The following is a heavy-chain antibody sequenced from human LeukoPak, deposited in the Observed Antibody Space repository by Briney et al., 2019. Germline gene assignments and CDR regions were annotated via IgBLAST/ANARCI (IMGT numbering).Heavy chain of an antibody. CDR1: GFTFSTYA. Sequence: AGGSLRLSCAASGFTFSTYAMSWVRLAPGKGLEWVSTISGSGTSTYYADSVKGRFTISRDSSKSTLFLQMDSLRDEDSAVYYCAKDPVIAAAGTGWYYFDYWGQGTLVTVS. D-gene: IGHD6-13*01. CDR2: ISGSGTST. J-gene: IGHJ4*02. CDR3: AKDPVIAAAGTGWYYFDY. V-gene: IGHV3-23*01.